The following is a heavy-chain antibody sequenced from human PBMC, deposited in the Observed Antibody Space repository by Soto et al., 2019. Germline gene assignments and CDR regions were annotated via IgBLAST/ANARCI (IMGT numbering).Heavy chain of an antibody. Sequence: QVQLQESGPGLVKPSETLSLTCTVSGGSISSYYWSWIRQPPGKGLEWIGYVYYSGSTNYNPSLQRPVNMSKDKSKNQVSLKLSSVTAADTGLYYCARVWVMLRGVSKWFDPWGQGTLVTVSS. D-gene: IGHD3-10*01. CDR3: ARVWVMLRGVSKWFDP. V-gene: IGHV4-59*01. CDR2: VYYSGST. J-gene: IGHJ5*02. CDR1: GGSISSYY.